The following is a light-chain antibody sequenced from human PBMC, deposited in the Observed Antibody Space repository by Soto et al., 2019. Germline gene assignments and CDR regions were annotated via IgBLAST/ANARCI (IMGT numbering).Light chain of an antibody. CDR2: AAS. V-gene: IGKV1-39*01. J-gene: IGKJ1*01. Sequence: DIQMTQSPSSLSASVGDRVTITCRASQSIRSYLNWYPPKXGKAPKXXIYAASSLQSGVPSRFSGSGAGTDCTRTISSLQPEDFATDYCPQSYSTTPTFGQGTKVDIK. CDR3: PQSYSTTPT. CDR1: QSIRSY.